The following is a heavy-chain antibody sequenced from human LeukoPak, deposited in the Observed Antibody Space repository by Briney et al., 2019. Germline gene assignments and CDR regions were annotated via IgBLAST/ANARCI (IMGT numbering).Heavy chain of an antibody. CDR1: GYTFSSYA. V-gene: IGHV1-18*01. CDR2: ISPYNGNT. J-gene: IGHJ2*01. D-gene: IGHD2/OR15-2a*01. Sequence: GASVKVSCTASGYTFSSYAITWVRQAPGQGLEWMGLISPYNGNTNSAQRFQGRVTMTTDTSTSAAYMELTSLRPDDTAVYYCARDNTWYFDLWGRGTLVTVSS. CDR3: ARDNTWYFDL.